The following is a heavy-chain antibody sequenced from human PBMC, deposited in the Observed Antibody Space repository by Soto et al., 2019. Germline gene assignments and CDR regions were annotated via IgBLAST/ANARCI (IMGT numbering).Heavy chain of an antibody. J-gene: IGHJ4*02. Sequence: GGSLRLSCAASGFTFNNYAISWVRQAPGKGLEWVSSISGGGSSTYYADSVKGRFTISRDNSKNTLYLQMNSLRAEDTAVYYCAKVPGYDYVWGTYYYFDYWGLGAQVTVSS. CDR2: ISGGGSST. V-gene: IGHV3-23*01. D-gene: IGHD3-16*01. CDR3: AKVPGYDYVWGTYYYFDY. CDR1: GFTFNNYA.